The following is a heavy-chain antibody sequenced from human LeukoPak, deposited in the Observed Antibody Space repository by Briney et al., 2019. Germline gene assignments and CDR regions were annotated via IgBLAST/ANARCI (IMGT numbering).Heavy chain of an antibody. Sequence: GGSLRLPCAASGFTFSSHAMSWVRQAPGKGLEWVSGISGSGGSTYYADSVKGRFTISRDNSKNTLYLQMNSLRAEDTAVYYCASDACPSGWPCFDYWGQGTLVTVSS. CDR3: ASDACPSGWPCFDY. CDR1: GFTFSSHA. V-gene: IGHV3-23*01. D-gene: IGHD6-19*01. J-gene: IGHJ4*02. CDR2: ISGSGGST.